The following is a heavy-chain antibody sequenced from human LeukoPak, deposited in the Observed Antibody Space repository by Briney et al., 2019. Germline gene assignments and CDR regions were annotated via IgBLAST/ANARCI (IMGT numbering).Heavy chain of an antibody. CDR1: GFTFSSYS. V-gene: IGHV3-21*01. Sequence: PGGSLRLSCAASGFTFSSYSMNWVRQAPGKGLEWVSSISSSSSYIYYADSVKGRFTISRDNSKNTLYLQMNSLRAEDTAVYYCAKCYYDSSGYYYFDYWGQGTLVTVSS. CDR3: AKCYYDSSGYYYFDY. CDR2: ISSSSSYI. D-gene: IGHD3-22*01. J-gene: IGHJ4*02.